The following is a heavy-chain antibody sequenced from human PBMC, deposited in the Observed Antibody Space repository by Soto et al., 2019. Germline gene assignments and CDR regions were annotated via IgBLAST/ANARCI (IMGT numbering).Heavy chain of an antibody. J-gene: IGHJ6*02. CDR1: GDGFSNYA. CDR3: ARDSLIPSAADYYYDMDV. V-gene: IGHV1-69*13. D-gene: IGHD1-26*01. Sequence: AASVKVSCKASGDGFSNYAISWVRQAPGQGLEWMGGIIPIFRTANYAQKFQGRLSITADDSTSTAYMELSSLKSDDTAVYFCARDSLIPSAADYYYDMDVWGQGTTVTVS. CDR2: IIPIFRTA.